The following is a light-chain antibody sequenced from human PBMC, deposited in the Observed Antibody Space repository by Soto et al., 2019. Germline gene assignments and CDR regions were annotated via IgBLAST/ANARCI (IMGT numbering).Light chain of an antibody. CDR2: DAS. Sequence: EIVLTQSQATLSLSPGEIATLSCSPSQSVSSYLAWYQQKPGPAPRVLIYDASFRATGIPARFSGSGSGTDFALTISSLEPEDFAVYYCQQRSNWPPALTFGGGTKV. J-gene: IGKJ4*01. CDR1: QSVSSY. V-gene: IGKV3-11*01. CDR3: QQRSNWPPALT.